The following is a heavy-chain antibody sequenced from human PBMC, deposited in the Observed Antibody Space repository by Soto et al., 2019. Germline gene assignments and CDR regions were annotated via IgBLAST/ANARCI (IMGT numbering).Heavy chain of an antibody. J-gene: IGHJ6*02. D-gene: IGHD3-3*01. V-gene: IGHV6-1*01. CDR3: ASLLWSGYYTTYYYYGMDV. CDR1: GDRVCSNSAA. Sequence: PSQTLSLTCAISGDRVCSNSAACNWSRQSPSRGLEWLGRTYYRSKWYNDYAVSVKSRITINPDTSKNQFSLQLNSVTPEDTAVYYCASLLWSGYYTTYYYYGMDVWGQGTTVTVSS. CDR2: TYYRSKWYN.